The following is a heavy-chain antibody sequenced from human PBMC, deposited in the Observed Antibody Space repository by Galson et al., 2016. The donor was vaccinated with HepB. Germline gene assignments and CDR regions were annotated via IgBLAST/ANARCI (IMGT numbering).Heavy chain of an antibody. CDR3: ARGLFVVAPPVFGF. Sequence: SVKVSCKASGYTFTNNYMHWIRQAPGQGLEWMGVVNPAGGRTNYAQQFQGRVTMTSDTSTDTVYMELSSLSSEDTAVYYCARGLFVVAPPVFGFWGQGTMVTVSS. CDR2: VNPAGGRT. V-gene: IGHV1-46*01. D-gene: IGHD2-21*01. J-gene: IGHJ3*01. CDR1: GYTFTNNY.